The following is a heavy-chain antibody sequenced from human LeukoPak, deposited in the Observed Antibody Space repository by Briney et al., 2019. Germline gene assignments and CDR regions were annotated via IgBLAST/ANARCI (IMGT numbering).Heavy chain of an antibody. CDR2: ISGSGGST. Sequence: GGPLRLSCAASGFTFSSYAMSWVRQAPGKGLEWVSAISGSGGSTYYADSVKGRFTISRDNSKNTLYLQMNSLRAEDTAVYYCAKAGLRYFDWSEAIDYWGQGPWSPSPQ. V-gene: IGHV3-23*01. CDR1: GFTFSSYA. J-gene: IGHJ4*02. CDR3: AKAGLRYFDWSEAIDY. D-gene: IGHD3-9*01.